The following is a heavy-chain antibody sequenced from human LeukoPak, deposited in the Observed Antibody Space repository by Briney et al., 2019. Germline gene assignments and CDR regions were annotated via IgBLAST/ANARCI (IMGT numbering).Heavy chain of an antibody. CDR3: ARGGFHYYYYYMDV. CDR2: INHSGST. CDR1: GGSFSGYY. V-gene: IGHV4-34*01. D-gene: IGHD3-10*01. Sequence: SETLSLTCAVYGGSFSGYYWSWIRQPPGKGLEWIGEINHSGSTNYNPSLKSRVTISVDTSKNQFSPKLSSVTAADTAVYYCARGGFHYYYYYMDVWGKGTTVTVSS. J-gene: IGHJ6*03.